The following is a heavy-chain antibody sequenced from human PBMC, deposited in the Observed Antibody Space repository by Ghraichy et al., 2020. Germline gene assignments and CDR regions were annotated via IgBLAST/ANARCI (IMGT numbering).Heavy chain of an antibody. V-gene: IGHV3-49*03. CDR1: GFTFTDYA. J-gene: IGHJ4*02. CDR2: IRSKSYGGAT. CDR3: TAEFVAAIEWGYYFDY. D-gene: IGHD2-21*02. Sequence: SLRLSCTTFGFTFTDYAMNWFRQAPGKGLEWVGVIRSKSYGGATDYAASVKGRFTISRYDSKSIAYLQLTSLKIEDTALYYCTAEFVAAIEWGYYFDYWGQGALVTVSS.